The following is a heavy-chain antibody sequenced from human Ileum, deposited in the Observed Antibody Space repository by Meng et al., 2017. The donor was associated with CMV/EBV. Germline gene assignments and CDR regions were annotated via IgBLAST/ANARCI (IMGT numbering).Heavy chain of an antibody. CDR3: ARGESRGYYYFDY. V-gene: IGHV4-4*07. Sequence: QVPLQESGTGLVRPSETLSLTCTVSGDSISNYFWSWIRQPAGKKLEWIGRISPSGNINYIPSLKGRVTMSLDTSNNQIFLNLTSVTAADTALYYCARGESRGYYYFDYWGQGILVTVSS. CDR2: ISPSGNI. D-gene: IGHD3-22*01. J-gene: IGHJ4*02. CDR1: GDSISNYF.